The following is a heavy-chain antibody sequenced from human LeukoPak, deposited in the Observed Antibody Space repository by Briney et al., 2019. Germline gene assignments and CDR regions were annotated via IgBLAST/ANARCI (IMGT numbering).Heavy chain of an antibody. D-gene: IGHD3-3*02. Sequence: GGSLRLSCAASGFTFSSYAMSWVRQAPGKGLEWVSTMGGGVDDTDYADAVKGRFTISRDNSRDTLYLEMNSLKAEDTAVYYCAKDAFSYNGVYDALDIWGQGTMVTVSS. CDR1: GFTFSSYA. J-gene: IGHJ3*02. CDR2: MGGGVDDT. CDR3: AKDAFSYNGVYDALDI. V-gene: IGHV3-23*01.